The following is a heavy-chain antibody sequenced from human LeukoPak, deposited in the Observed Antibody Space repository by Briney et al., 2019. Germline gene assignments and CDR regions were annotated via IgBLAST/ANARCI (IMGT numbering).Heavy chain of an antibody. J-gene: IGHJ3*02. Sequence: SETLSLTCTVSGGSISSYYWSWIRQPAGKGLEWIGRIYTSGSTNYNPSLKSRVTISVDTSKNQFSLKLSSVTAADTAVYYCARGRGYCTNGVCRDAFDIWGQGTMVTVSS. CDR1: GGSISSYY. CDR3: ARGRGYCTNGVCRDAFDI. D-gene: IGHD2-8*01. CDR2: IYTSGST. V-gene: IGHV4-4*07.